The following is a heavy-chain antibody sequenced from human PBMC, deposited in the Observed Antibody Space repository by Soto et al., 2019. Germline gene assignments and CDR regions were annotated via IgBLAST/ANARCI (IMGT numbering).Heavy chain of an antibody. CDR2: MNASSGNT. CDR3: ARVGAVAGTGDWFDP. Sequence: GASVKVSCKASGYTFTSYAMHWVRQAPGQRLEWMGWMNASSGNTGYAQKFQGRVTITRNTSISTAYMELSGLRSEDTAVYYCARVGAVAGTGDWFDPWGQGTLVTVSS. V-gene: IGHV1-8*03. J-gene: IGHJ5*02. CDR1: GYTFTSYA. D-gene: IGHD6-19*01.